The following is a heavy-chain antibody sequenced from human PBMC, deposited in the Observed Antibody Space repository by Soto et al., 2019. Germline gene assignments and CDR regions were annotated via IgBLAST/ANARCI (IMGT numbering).Heavy chain of an antibody. J-gene: IGHJ4*02. V-gene: IGHV1-2*02. Sequence: QVQLVQSGAEVTNTGASVKVSCKASGSSFTTYYIHCVRQAPGQGLEWMGFIHPDTGRTKYAQKFQGRVTMTRDTSIKTAYMELNRLTSDDAAMYYCARVEGSASSAGDWGQGTLVTV. CDR1: GSSFTTYY. D-gene: IGHD6-6*01. CDR3: ARVEGSASSAGD. CDR2: IHPDTGRT.